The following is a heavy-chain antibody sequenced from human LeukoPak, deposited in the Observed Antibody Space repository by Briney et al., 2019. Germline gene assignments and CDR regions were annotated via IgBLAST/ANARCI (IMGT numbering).Heavy chain of an antibody. CDR2: IYYSGST. CDR1: GGSISSYY. J-gene: IGHJ3*02. Sequence: SETLSLTCTVSGGSISSYYWSWIQQPPGKGLEWIGYIYYSGSTNYNPSLKSRVTISVDTSKNQFSLKLSSVTAADTAVYYCARSYYYDSSGYYESDAFDIWGQGTMVTVSS. D-gene: IGHD3-22*01. CDR3: ARSYYYDSSGYYESDAFDI. V-gene: IGHV4-59*01.